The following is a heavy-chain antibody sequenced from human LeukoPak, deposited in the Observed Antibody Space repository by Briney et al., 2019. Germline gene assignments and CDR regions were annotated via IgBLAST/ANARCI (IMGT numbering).Heavy chain of an antibody. CDR2: INHSGST. CDR3: ARDHIAAQGTGWYFDL. Sequence: SETLSLTCAVYGGSFSGYYWSWIRQPPGKGLEWIGEINHSGSTNYNPSLKSRVTISVDTSKNQFSLKLSSVTAADTAVYYCARDHIAAQGTGWYFDLWGRGTLVTVSS. J-gene: IGHJ2*01. CDR1: GGSFSGYY. D-gene: IGHD6-6*01. V-gene: IGHV4-34*01.